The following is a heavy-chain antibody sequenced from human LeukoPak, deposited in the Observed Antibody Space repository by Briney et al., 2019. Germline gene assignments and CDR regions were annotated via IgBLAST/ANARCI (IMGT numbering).Heavy chain of an antibody. CDR1: GFTFSSYA. J-gene: IGHJ4*02. D-gene: IGHD3-10*01. CDR2: ISGSGGST. V-gene: IGHV3-23*01. Sequence: GGSLRLSCAASGFTFSSYAMSWVRQAPGKGLEWVSAISGSGGSTYYADSVKGRFTISRDNSKNTLYLQMNSLRAEDTAVYYCAKNRVVRGVIPSIGYWGQGTLVTVSS. CDR3: AKNRVVRGVIPSIGY.